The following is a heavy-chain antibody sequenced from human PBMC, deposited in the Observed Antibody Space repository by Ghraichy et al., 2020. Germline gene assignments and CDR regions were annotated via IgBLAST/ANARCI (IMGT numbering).Heavy chain of an antibody. Sequence: ASVKVSCKASGYTFTSYDINWVRQATGQGLEWMGWMNPNSGNTGYAQKFQGRVTMTRNTSISTAYMELSSLRSEDTAVYYCARAVGGSEGNYDFWSGYIRYYYYGMDVWGQGTTVTVSS. V-gene: IGHV1-8*01. D-gene: IGHD3-3*01. CDR1: GYTFTSYD. CDR3: ARAVGGSEGNYDFWSGYIRYYYYGMDV. J-gene: IGHJ6*02. CDR2: MNPNSGNT.